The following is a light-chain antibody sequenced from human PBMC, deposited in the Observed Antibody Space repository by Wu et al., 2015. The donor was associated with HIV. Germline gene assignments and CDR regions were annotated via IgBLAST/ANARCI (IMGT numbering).Light chain of an antibody. CDR3: QQYGNSPNT. V-gene: IGKV3-20*01. Sequence: LAWYRRRNLRPRLPGSSIYGASSRATGXPDRFTGSGSGTDFTLTISRLEPEDFAVYYCQQYGNSPNTFGQGTKLEIK. CDR2: GAS. J-gene: IGKJ2*01.